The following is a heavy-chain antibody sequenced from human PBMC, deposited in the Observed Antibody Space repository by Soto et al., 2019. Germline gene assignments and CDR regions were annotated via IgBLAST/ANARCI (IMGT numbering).Heavy chain of an antibody. D-gene: IGHD6-13*01. CDR1: GGSISSSSYY. V-gene: IGHV4-39*01. Sequence: PSETLSLTCTVSGGSISSSSYYWGWIRQPPGKGLEWIGSIYNSGSTYYNPSLKSRVTISVDTSKNQFSLKLSSVTAADTAVYYCARGLVAEAAPEVGYWGQGTLVTVSS. CDR2: IYNSGST. CDR3: ARGLVAEAAPEVGY. J-gene: IGHJ4*02.